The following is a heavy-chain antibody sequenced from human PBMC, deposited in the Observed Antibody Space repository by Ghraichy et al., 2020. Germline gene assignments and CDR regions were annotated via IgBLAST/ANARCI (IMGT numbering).Heavy chain of an antibody. J-gene: IGHJ3*01. D-gene: IGHD3-10*01. V-gene: IGHV3-23*01. Sequence: GGSLRLSCEASGFNFRNYDMSWVRQAPGKGLEGVTGISGSGGRTYSADSAKGRFTISRDNSKNTVYLQMNSLRAEDTALYFCAKDRDQHGAGSRALDVWGQGKLVTVSS. CDR1: GFNFRNYD. CDR3: AKDRDQHGAGSRALDV. CDR2: ISGSGGRT.